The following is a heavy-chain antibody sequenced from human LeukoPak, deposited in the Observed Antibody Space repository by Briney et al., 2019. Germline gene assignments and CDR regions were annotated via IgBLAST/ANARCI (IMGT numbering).Heavy chain of an antibody. J-gene: IGHJ6*03. CDR2: ISSSSSYI. Sequence: GGSLRLSCAASGFTFSSYGMSWVRQAPGKGLEWVSSISSSSSYIYYADSVKGRFTISRDNAKNSLYLQMNSLRAEDTAVYYCASPNPRIAARPYYYYYMDVWGKGTTVTVSS. V-gene: IGHV3-21*01. CDR3: ASPNPRIAARPYYYYYMDV. D-gene: IGHD6-6*01. CDR1: GFTFSSYG.